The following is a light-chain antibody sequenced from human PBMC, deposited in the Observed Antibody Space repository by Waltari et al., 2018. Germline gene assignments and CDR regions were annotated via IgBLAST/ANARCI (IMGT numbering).Light chain of an antibody. CDR1: QSFSRY. CDR2: GAS. CDR3: QNHERLPAT. J-gene: IGKJ1*01. Sequence: EVVLTQSPGTLSLSPGERATLFCRASQSFSRYLVWYQQKPGQAPRLLIYGASIRAAGIPDRFSGSGSGTDFTLSISRLEPEDFAVYYCQNHERLPATFGQGTRVEIK. V-gene: IGKV3-20*01.